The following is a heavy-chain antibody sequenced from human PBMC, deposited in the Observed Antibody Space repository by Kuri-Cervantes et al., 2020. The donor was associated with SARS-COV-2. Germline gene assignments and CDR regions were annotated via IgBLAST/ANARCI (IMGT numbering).Heavy chain of an antibody. CDR2: ISGSGGST. V-gene: IGHV3-23*01. CDR3: AKLATVAGNDY. CDR1: GFTFSSYS. Sequence: LSLTCAASGFTFSSYSMNWVRQAPGKGLEWVSAISGSGGSTYYADSVKGRFTISRDNSKNTLYLQMNSLRAEDTAVYYCAKLATVAGNDYWGQGTLVTVSS. J-gene: IGHJ4*02. D-gene: IGHD6-19*01.